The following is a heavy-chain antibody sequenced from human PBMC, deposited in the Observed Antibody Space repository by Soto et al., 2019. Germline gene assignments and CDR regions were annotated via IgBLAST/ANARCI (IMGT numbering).Heavy chain of an antibody. CDR3: TRDNRQCTRGHCSHDY. D-gene: IGHD2-21*02. J-gene: IGHJ4*02. Sequence: GASLRLSCAASRFDFTSYDMHCLRQAPGKGLERVAVRSHDGNSQFYADSVTGRFIISRDNARNTLYLQLSRLRADDTAVYYCTRDNRQCTRGHCSHDYCGQGT. V-gene: IGHV3-30*03. CDR1: RFDFTSYD. CDR2: RSHDGNSQ.